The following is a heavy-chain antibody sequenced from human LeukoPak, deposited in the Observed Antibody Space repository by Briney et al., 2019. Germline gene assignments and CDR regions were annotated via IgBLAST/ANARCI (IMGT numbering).Heavy chain of an antibody. J-gene: IGHJ5*02. D-gene: IGHD3-10*01. CDR1: GFTFSSYS. V-gene: IGHV3-21*01. CDR2: ISSSSSYI. Sequence: PGGSLRLSCAASGFTFSSYSMNWVHQAPGKGLEWVSSISSSSSYIYYADSVKGRFTISRDNAKNSLYLQMNSLRAEDTAVYYCAGEYYYGSGSGDFDPWGQGTLVTVSS. CDR3: AGEYYYGSGSGDFDP.